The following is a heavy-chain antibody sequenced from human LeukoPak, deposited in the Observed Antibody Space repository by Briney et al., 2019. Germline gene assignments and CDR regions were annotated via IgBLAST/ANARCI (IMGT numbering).Heavy chain of an antibody. J-gene: IGHJ6*02. Sequence: PSETLSLTCTVSGGSISSSSNYWGWIRQPPGKGLEWIGSIYYSGSTYYNPSLKSRVTISVDTSKNQFSLKLSSVTAADTAVYYCASGDYYYYGMDVWGQGTTVTVSS. CDR2: IYYSGST. D-gene: IGHD3-10*01. CDR3: ASGDYYYYGMDV. V-gene: IGHV4-39*01. CDR1: GGSISSSSNY.